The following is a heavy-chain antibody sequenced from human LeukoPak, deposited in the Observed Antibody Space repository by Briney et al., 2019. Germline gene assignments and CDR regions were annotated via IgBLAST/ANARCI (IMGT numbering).Heavy chain of an antibody. CDR1: GGSFSGYY. Sequence: SETLSLTCAVYGGSFSGYYWSWIRQPPGKGLEWIGSIYDSGSTYYSPSLKSRVTISVDTSKNQFSLKLNSVTAADTAVYYCARHYGPWGQGTLVTVSS. CDR2: IYDSGST. V-gene: IGHV4-34*01. D-gene: IGHD3-16*01. J-gene: IGHJ5*02. CDR3: ARHYGP.